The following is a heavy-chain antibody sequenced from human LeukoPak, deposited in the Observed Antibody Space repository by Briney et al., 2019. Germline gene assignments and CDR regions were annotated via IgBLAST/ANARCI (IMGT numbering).Heavy chain of an antibody. V-gene: IGHV4-59*01. CDR1: SGSLSGYY. D-gene: IGHD1-1*01. CDR2: IYYSGST. CDR3: ARHTTTPDSYLAY. Sequence: SETLSLTCAVYSGSLSGYYWSWIRQPPGKGLEWIGYIYYSGSTNYNPSLKSRVTISVDTSKNQFSLKLSSVTAADTAVYYCARHTTTPDSYLAYWGQGTLVTVSS. J-gene: IGHJ4*02.